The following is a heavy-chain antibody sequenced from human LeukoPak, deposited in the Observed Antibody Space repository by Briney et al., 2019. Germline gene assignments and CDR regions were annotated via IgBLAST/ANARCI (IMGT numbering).Heavy chain of an antibody. CDR3: ARWASGSYYRWFDP. CDR1: GGSFSGYY. V-gene: IGHV4-34*01. J-gene: IGHJ5*02. D-gene: IGHD1-26*01. Sequence: SEALSLTCAVYGGSFSGYYWSWIRQPPGKGLEWIGEINHSGSTNYNPSLKSRVTISVDTSKNQFSLKLSSVTAADTAVYYCARWASGSYYRWFDPWGQGTLVTVSS. CDR2: INHSGST.